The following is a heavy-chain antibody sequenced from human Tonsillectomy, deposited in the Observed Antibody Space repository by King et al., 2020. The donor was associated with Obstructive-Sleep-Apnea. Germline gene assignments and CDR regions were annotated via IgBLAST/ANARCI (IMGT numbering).Heavy chain of an antibody. Sequence: EEQLVQSGGGLVQPGGSLRLSCAASGFTVSTKYMSWFRQAPGKGLECVSVIYSGGSTLYADSVKGRFTISRDNSKNTLYLQMNSLRAEDTAVYYCAREIAVAGTDAFDIWGQGTMVTVSS. V-gene: IGHV3-66*01. J-gene: IGHJ3*02. CDR3: AREIAVAGTDAFDI. CDR1: GFTVSTKY. CDR2: IYSGGST. D-gene: IGHD6-19*01.